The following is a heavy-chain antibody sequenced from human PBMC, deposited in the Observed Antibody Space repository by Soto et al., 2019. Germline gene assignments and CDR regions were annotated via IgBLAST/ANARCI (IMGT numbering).Heavy chain of an antibody. CDR1: GDSVSSNSAT. V-gene: IGHV6-1*01. CDR3: ARLRGDSWFDF. J-gene: IGHJ5*01. CDR2: TYYRSRWFN. Sequence: SQTLSLTCVMSGDSVSSNSATCDWIRQSPSRGLEWLGRTYYRSRWFNDYAGSVKGRITINPDTSNNQFSLQLTSLSPDDTAVYYCARLRGDSWFDFWGQGTRVNVSS.